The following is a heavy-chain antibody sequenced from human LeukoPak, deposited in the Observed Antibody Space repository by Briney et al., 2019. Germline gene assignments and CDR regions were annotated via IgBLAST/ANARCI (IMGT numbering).Heavy chain of an antibody. D-gene: IGHD3-10*01. J-gene: IGHJ4*02. CDR1: GGSISTYY. CDR2: IYYSGST. CDR3: ARAKGSYPYFDY. V-gene: IGHV4-59*01. Sequence: TSETLSLTCTVSGGSISTYYWSWIRQPPGKGLEWIGYIYYSGSTNYNPSLKSRVTISVDTSKNQFSLKLSSVTAADTAVYYCARAKGSYPYFDYWGQGTLVTVSS.